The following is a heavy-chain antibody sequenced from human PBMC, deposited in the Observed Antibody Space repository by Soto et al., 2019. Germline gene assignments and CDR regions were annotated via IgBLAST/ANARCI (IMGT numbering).Heavy chain of an antibody. V-gene: IGHV4-61*08. CDR3: ARVSGSYLDY. CDR1: GGSISSGGYY. J-gene: IGHJ4*02. CDR2: IYYSGST. Sequence: SVTLSLTCTVSGGSISSGGYYWSWIRQHPGKGLEWIGYIYYSGSTNYNPSLKSRVTISVDTSKNQFSLKLSSVTAADTAVYYCARVSGSYLDYSGQGTLVTVSS. D-gene: IGHD1-26*01.